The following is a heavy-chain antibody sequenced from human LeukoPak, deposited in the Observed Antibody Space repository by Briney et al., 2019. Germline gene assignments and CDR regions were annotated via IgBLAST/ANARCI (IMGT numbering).Heavy chain of an antibody. CDR1: GDSISSSSFSYY. CDR3: ARTHPYGPGSHGLFDP. J-gene: IGHJ5*02. CDR2: IDYIGST. D-gene: IGHD3-10*01. V-gene: IGHV4-39*01. Sequence: KSSETLSLTCTVSGDSISSSSFSYYWGWIRQPPGKGLEWIGSIDYIGSTYYNPSLNSRVTISVDTSKNQFSLKLSSVTAADTAMYYCARTHPYGPGSHGLFDPWGQGTLVTVSS.